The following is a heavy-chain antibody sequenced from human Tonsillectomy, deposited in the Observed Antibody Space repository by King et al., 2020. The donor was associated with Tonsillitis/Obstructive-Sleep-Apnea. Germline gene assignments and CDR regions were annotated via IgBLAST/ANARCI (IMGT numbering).Heavy chain of an antibody. CDR3: AGHSGDFWNTSPCEF. CDR1: GGSMTRNSYY. D-gene: IGHD3-3*01. CDR2: LYYTGSS. V-gene: IGHV4-39*01. J-gene: IGHJ4*02. Sequence: QLQESGPGLVKPSETLSLTCTVSGGSMTRNSYYWGWIRQPPGKGLEWIGSLYYTGSSYYNPSLNRQLTVSVDTSKSHFSLTLTSLTAADTAVHYCAGHSGDFWNTSPCEFWGQGILVSVPS.